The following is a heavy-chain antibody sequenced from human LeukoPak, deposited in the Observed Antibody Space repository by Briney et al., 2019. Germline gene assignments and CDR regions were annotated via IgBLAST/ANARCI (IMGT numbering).Heavy chain of an antibody. CDR3: ARGYSSSWNYFDY. CDR1: GGSISNYW. Sequence: AETLCLTCTVSGGSISNYWWSWIRQPPGKGLEWIGYVFDSGGTNYYPSHNSRVTISVDTSKKQFSLKLSSVTAADTAVYYCARGYSSSWNYFDYWGQGTLVTVSS. D-gene: IGHD6-13*01. J-gene: IGHJ4*02. CDR2: VFDSGGT. V-gene: IGHV4-59*01.